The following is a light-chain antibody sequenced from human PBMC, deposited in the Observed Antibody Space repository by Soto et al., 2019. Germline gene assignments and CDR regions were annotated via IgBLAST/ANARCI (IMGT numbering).Light chain of an antibody. J-gene: IGKJ1*01. CDR3: QQYGYSRT. CDR2: GAS. V-gene: IGKV3-11*01. CDR1: QNVRTF. Sequence: EVVLTQSPATLSLSPGERATLSCRASQNVRTFLDWYQQKPGQAPRLLIYGASNRATGIPARFSGSGSGTDFTLTISSLEPEDFAVYYCQQYGYSRTFGQGTKVEIK.